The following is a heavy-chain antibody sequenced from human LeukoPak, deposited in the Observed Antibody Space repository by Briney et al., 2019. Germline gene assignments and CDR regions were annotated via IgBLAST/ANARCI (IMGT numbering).Heavy chain of an antibody. CDR2: MNPNSGNT. Sequence: ASVKVSCKASGYTFTSYDINWVRQATGQGLEWMGWMNPNSGNTGYAQKFQGRVTMTRNTSISTAYMELSSLRAEDTALYHCARDSRLRQGRAFDIWGQGTMVTVSS. CDR1: GYTFTSYD. V-gene: IGHV1-8*01. D-gene: IGHD5-12*01. CDR3: ARDSRLRQGRAFDI. J-gene: IGHJ3*02.